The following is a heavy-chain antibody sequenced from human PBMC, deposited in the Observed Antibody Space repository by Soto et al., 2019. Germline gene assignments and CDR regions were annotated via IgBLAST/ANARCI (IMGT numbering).Heavy chain of an antibody. D-gene: IGHD6-19*01. V-gene: IGHV3-64D*08. CDR3: VKDLSGWYPPFDY. Sequence: PGGSLRLSCSASGFTFSSYAMHWVRQAPGKGLEYVSAISSNGGSTYYADSVKGRFTISRDNSKNTLYLQMSSQRAEDTTVYYCVKDLSGWYPPFDYWGQGTLVTVSS. CDR1: GFTFSSYA. CDR2: ISSNGGST. J-gene: IGHJ4*02.